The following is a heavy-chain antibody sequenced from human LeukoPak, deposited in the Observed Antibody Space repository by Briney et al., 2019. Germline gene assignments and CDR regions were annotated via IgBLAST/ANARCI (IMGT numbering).Heavy chain of an antibody. CDR1: GGSFSGYY. Sequence: SETLSLTCAVYGGSFSGYYWSWIRQPPGKGLEWIGEINHSGSTNYNPSLKSRVTISVDTSKNQFSLKLNSVTAADTAVYYCARGPPNGHDDSSGYYVPACFDYWGQGTLVTVSS. J-gene: IGHJ4*02. V-gene: IGHV4-34*01. CDR3: ARGPPNGHDDSSGYYVPACFDY. D-gene: IGHD3-22*01. CDR2: INHSGST.